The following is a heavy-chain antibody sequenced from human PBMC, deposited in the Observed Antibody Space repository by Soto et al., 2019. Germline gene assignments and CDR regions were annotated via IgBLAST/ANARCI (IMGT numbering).Heavy chain of an antibody. J-gene: IGHJ6*03. CDR1: SGSISTDY. V-gene: IGHV4-59*08. CDR3: ARPAVESYFSYYMDA. Sequence: SETLSLTCTVSSGSISTDYWSWVRQTPGKGLEWIGYIRYSGSTKYNPSLRSRVTISVDTSKNQFSLMLTSVTAADTAMYYCARPAVESYFSYYMDAWGKGTTVTVSS. D-gene: IGHD2-21*01. CDR2: IRYSGST.